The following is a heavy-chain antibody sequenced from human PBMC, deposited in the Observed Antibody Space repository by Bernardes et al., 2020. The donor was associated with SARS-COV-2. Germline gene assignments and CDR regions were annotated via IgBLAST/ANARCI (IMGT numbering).Heavy chain of an antibody. J-gene: IGHJ6*02. CDR3: ARQSVVTAQFYGMDV. CDR2: IHPGDSDT. CDR1: GYNFTSQW. V-gene: IGHV5-51*01. Sequence: GESLTLSCKGSGYNFTSQWIGWVRQMPGTGLEWMAIIHPGDSDTRYSPSFRGQVTISADKSITTAYLQWRSLKASDSGMYYCARQSVVTAQFYGMDVWGQGTTVTVSS. D-gene: IGHD2-21*02.